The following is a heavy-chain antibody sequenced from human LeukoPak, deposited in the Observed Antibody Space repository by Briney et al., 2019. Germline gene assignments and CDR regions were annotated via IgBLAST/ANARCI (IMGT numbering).Heavy chain of an antibody. V-gene: IGHV3-21*01. CDR1: GFTFSSYS. CDR3: ARDLPYCSGGSCYSGSYYYGMDV. CDR2: ISSSSSYI. J-gene: IGHJ6*02. D-gene: IGHD2-15*01. Sequence: GGSLRLSCAASGFTFSSYSMNWVRQAPGKGLEWVSSISSSSSYIYYADSVKGRFTISRDNAKNSLYLQMNSLRAEDTAVYYCARDLPYCSGGSCYSGSYYYGMDVWGQGTTVTVSS.